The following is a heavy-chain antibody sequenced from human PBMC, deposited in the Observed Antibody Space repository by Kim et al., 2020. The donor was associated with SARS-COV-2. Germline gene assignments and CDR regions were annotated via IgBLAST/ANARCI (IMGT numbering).Heavy chain of an antibody. V-gene: IGHV3-23*01. CDR3: AKAEVGIAVVDV. Sequence: GGSLRLSCTGSGFNFTNYAMTWVRQTPEKGLEWVSHISGSGESTYSADSVKGRFTISRDNSKNTLFLQMNRLRVDATALYYCAKAEVGIAVVDV. D-gene: IGHD2-21*01. CDR2: ISGSGEST. CDR1: GFNFTNYA. J-gene: IGHJ3*01.